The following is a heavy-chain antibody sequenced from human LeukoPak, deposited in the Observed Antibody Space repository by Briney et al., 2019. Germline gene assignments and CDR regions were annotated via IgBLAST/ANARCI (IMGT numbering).Heavy chain of an antibody. D-gene: IGHD2-2*01. V-gene: IGHV1-2*02. CDR2: INPNSGGT. Sequence: GASVKVSCKASGYTFTGYYMHWVRQAPGQGLEWMGWINPNSGGTNYAQKFQGRVTMTRGTSISTAYMELSRLRSDDTAVYYCARNVGVVVVPAGIGWGQGTLVTVSS. CDR1: GYTFTGYY. CDR3: ARNVGVVVVPAGIG. J-gene: IGHJ4*02.